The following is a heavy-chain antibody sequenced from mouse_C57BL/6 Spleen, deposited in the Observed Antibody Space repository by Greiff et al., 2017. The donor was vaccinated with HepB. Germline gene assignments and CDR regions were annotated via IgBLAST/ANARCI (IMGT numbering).Heavy chain of an antibody. D-gene: IGHD1-1*01. CDR2: IHPNSGST. CDR1: GYTFTSYW. V-gene: IGHV1-64*01. CDR3: AHYGSSYGFAY. J-gene: IGHJ3*01. Sequence: VQLQQPGAELVKPGASVKLSCKASGYTFTSYWMHWVKQRPGQGLEWIGMIHPNSGSTNYNEKFKSKATLTVDKSSSTAYMQLSSLTSEDSAVYYCAHYGSSYGFAYWGQGTLVTVSA.